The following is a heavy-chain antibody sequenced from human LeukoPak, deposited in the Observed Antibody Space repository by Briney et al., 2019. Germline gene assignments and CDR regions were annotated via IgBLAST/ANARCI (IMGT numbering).Heavy chain of an antibody. J-gene: IGHJ4*01. CDR3: ARGGGAPTFDY. V-gene: IGHV4-61*01. Sequence: PSGTLSLTCTVSGGSVSSGSYYWSWIRQPPGKGLEWIGYLYYSGSTNYNPSLKSRVTISLDTSKNQFSLKLRSVTAADTAVYYCARGGGAPTFDYWGQGTLVTVSS. D-gene: IGHD1-26*01. CDR1: GGSVSSGSYY. CDR2: LYYSGST.